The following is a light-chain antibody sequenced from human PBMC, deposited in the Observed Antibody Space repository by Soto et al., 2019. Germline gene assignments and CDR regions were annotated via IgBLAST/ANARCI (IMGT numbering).Light chain of an antibody. J-gene: IGKJ3*01. CDR3: QHLNNYPPFT. CDR1: QDIKTY. V-gene: IGKV1-9*01. CDR2: GTF. Sequence: IQLTQSPSSLSASVGDRVSITCRASQDIKTYLAWYQQKRGKAPKLLISGTFTLQSGVPSRFSGSGSGTDFTLTISRLQPEDFATYYCQHLNNYPPFTFGPGTKVDLE.